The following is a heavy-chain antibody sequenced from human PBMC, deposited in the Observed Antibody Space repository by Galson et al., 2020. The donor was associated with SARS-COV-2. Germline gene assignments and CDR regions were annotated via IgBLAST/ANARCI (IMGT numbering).Heavy chain of an antibody. CDR2: VYFSGTT. D-gene: IGHD2-15*01. CDR3: ARGGEEAASYYYFYGLDV. V-gene: IGHV4-59*01. J-gene: IGHJ6*02. Sequence: SETLSLTCTVSGGSISTYYWSWIRQSPGNGLEWMGYVYFSGTTNYNPSLRGRVTISVDTSKNQFSLKLSSVTAADTAVYYCARGGEEAASYYYFYGLDVWGQGTLVTVSS. CDR1: GGSISTYY.